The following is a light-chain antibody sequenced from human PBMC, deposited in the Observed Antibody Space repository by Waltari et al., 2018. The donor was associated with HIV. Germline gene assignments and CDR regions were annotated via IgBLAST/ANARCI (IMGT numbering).Light chain of an antibody. CDR3: QQYETCCT. J-gene: IGKJ2*02. Sequence: DIRLTQSPSILSAAIGDEVTISCRASQNVNFWLAWYQQEPGKDPKLFFHTASSSVKGVPSRFSGSGSGTVFTLTIIGLQADDFATYYCQQYETCCTFGQGTKL. CDR1: QNVNFW. CDR2: TAS. V-gene: IGKV1-5*03.